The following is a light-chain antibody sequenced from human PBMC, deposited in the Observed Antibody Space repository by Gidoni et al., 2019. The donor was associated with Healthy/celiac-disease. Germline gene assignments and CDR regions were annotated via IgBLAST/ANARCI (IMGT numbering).Light chain of an antibody. Sequence: SYVLTQPPSASVVPGQTARVSCGGDNIGGKTVHWYQQGPVQAPAPAVYGGTDRPSGIPERFSGCNSGHTATLTISRVEACDEADYYCQVLDARSVPPVVFGGGTKLPVL. J-gene: IGLJ3*02. V-gene: IGLV3-21*02. CDR3: QVLDARSVPPVV. CDR1: NIGGKT. CDR2: GGT.